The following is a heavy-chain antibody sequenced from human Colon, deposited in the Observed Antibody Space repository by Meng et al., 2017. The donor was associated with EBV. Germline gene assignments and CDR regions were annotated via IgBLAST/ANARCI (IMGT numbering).Heavy chain of an antibody. CDR2: IYYRGST. J-gene: IGHJ4*02. V-gene: IGHV4-39*07. Sequence: SVPGLGNPSETSSLTCTITGGSITSTSSYWGWVRQPPGKGLEWIGSIYYRGSTNYNPSLKSRISMSVDMSKNQFSLKVNSVTAADTAIYYCVISSHNWGQGTLVTVSS. CDR3: VISSHN. CDR1: GGSITSTSSY. D-gene: IGHD3-3*02.